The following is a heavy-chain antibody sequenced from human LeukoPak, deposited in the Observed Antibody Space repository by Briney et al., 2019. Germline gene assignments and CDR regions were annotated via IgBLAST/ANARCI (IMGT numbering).Heavy chain of an antibody. V-gene: IGHV4-34*01. CDR3: ARLTGPKLHYYYYYYMDV. CDR1: GGSISSYY. D-gene: IGHD7-27*01. CDR2: INHSGST. Sequence: SETLSLTCTVSGGSISSYYWSWIRQPPGKGLEWIGEINHSGSTNYNPSLKSRVTISVDTSKNQFSLKLSSVTAADTAVYYCARLTGPKLHYYYYYYMDVWGKGTTVTVSS. J-gene: IGHJ6*03.